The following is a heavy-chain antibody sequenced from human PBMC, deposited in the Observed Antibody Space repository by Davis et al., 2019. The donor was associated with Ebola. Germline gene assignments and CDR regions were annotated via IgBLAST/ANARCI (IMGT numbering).Heavy chain of an antibody. J-gene: IGHJ4*02. CDR2: IYYSGST. D-gene: IGHD5-24*01. CDR1: GGSISSYY. Sequence: ETLSLTCTVSGGSISSYYWSWIRQPPGKGLEWIGYIYYSGSTNYNPSLKSRVTISVDTSKNQFSLKLSSVTAADTAVYYCAREIRRDGYNLFDYWGQGTLVTVSS. CDR3: AREIRRDGYNLFDY. V-gene: IGHV4-59*01.